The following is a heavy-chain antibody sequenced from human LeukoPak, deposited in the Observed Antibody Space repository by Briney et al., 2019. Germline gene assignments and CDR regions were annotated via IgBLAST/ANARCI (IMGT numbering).Heavy chain of an antibody. CDR2: INLCSGDT. J-gene: IGHJ4*02. CDR1: GYTFTDYF. V-gene: IGHV1-2*06. CDR3: ATDLSSTAHWEFDY. Sequence: GASVKVSCKASGYTFTDYFMHWVRQAPGQGLEWMGRINLCSGDTFYAQKFRGRVTMTRDTSINTAYVELNRLTSDDTALYYCATDLSSTAHWEFDYWGQGTLVTVSS. D-gene: IGHD2/OR15-2a*01.